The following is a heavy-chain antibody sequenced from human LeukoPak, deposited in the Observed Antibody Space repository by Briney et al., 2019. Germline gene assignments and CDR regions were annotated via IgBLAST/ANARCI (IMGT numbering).Heavy chain of an antibody. CDR1: GGTFSSYA. J-gene: IGHJ4*02. V-gene: IGHV1-46*01. Sequence: ASVKVSCKASGGTFSSYAISWVRQAPGQGLEWMGIINPSGGSTSYAQKFQGRVTMTRDTSTSTVYMELSSLRSEDTAVYYCASYPKMGVYSSSWEENWGQGTLVTVSS. CDR3: ASYPKMGVYSSSWEEN. CDR2: INPSGGST. D-gene: IGHD6-13*01.